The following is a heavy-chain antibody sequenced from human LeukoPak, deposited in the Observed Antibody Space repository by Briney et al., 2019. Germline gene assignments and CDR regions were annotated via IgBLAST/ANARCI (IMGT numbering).Heavy chain of an antibody. V-gene: IGHV4-34*01. J-gene: IGHJ5*02. CDR1: VGSFSVYY. CDR3: GRWSLYGRNWFDP. D-gene: IGHD2/OR15-2a*01. CDR2: INHSGST. Sequence: SETLSLTCALYVGSFSVYYWSWMRHPPGRGLVWIGEINHSGSTNYYPSLQSRVPLPLDTPKNQDSLKLSPVTAADTAVYYCGRWSLYGRNWFDPWGQGTLVTVSS.